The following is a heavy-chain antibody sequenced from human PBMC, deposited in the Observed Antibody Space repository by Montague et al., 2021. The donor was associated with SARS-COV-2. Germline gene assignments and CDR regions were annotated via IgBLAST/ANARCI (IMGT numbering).Heavy chain of an antibody. V-gene: IGHV1-18*01. CDR2: ISAYNGNT. D-gene: IGHD3-22*01. CDR1: GYPFTSYG. J-gene: IGHJ3*02. CDR3: ARCAVVVITTCDAFDI. Sequence: LVKVSYKASGYPFTSYGISWLRQAPGQGLEWMGWISAYNGNTNYAQKLQGRVTMTTDTSTSTAYMELRSLRSDDTAVYYCARCAVVVITTCDAFDIWGQGTMVTVSS.